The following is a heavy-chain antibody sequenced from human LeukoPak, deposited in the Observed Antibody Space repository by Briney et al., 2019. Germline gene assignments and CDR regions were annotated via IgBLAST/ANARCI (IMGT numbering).Heavy chain of an antibody. V-gene: IGHV3-30-3*01. CDR1: GFTFSRYT. D-gene: IGHD3-22*01. J-gene: IGHJ4*02. CDR2: ISYDGSNK. Sequence: GGSLRLSCAASGFTFSRYTMYWVRRAPGKGLEWVAVISYDGSNKYYADSVKGRFTISRDNSKNTLYLQMNSLRAEDTAVYYCACEENSSGYSFDYWGQGTLVTVSS. CDR3: ACEENSSGYSFDY.